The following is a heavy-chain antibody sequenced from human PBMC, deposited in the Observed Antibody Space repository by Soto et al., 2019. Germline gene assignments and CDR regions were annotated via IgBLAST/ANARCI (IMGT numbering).Heavy chain of an antibody. D-gene: IGHD2-21*02. CDR2: IDPNVGNT. CDR3: ARNRRAYCGGDCPWGS. J-gene: IGHJ5*02. Sequence: ASVKVSCKASGYTFNRYYIHWVRQAPGQGLEWMGWIDPNVGNTKYAQNFQGRVTMTWDTSTTTASMELSGLTSDDTAVYFCARNRRAYCGGDCPWGSWGQGTQVTVSS. V-gene: IGHV1-2*02. CDR1: GYTFNRYY.